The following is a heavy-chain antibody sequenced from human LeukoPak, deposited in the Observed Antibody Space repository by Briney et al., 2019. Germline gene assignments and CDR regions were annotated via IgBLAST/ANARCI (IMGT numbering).Heavy chain of an antibody. V-gene: IGHV3-33*01. Sequence: GGSLRLSCAASGFTFSSYGMHWVRQAPGKGLEWVAVIWYDGSNKYYADSVKGRFTISRDNSKNTLYLQMNSLRAEDTAVYYCARSVETATTPFDYWGQGTLVTVSS. D-gene: IGHD5-24*01. J-gene: IGHJ4*02. CDR2: IWYDGSNK. CDR3: ARSVETATTPFDY. CDR1: GFTFSSYG.